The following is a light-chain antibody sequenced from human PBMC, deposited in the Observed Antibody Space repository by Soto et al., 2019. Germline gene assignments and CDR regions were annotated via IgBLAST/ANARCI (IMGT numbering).Light chain of an antibody. CDR2: GAS. CDR1: QSVSSSY. CDR3: QQYGSSPRT. Sequence: MVLTECLGTSVFSPGERATLSCRASQSVSSSYLAWYKQKPGQAPRLLIYGASSRATGIPDRFSGSGSGTDFTLTISRLEPDDFAVYYCQQYGSSPRTLGQGTKVDIK. J-gene: IGKJ1*01. V-gene: IGKV3-20*01.